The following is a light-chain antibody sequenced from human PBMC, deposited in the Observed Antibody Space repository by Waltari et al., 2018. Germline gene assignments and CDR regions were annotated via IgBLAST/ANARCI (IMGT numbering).Light chain of an antibody. V-gene: IGKV2-30*01. J-gene: IGKJ2*01. CDR3: MQGTHWPYT. Sequence: AVMTQALLSLSVTLGQPASISCTSSQSLVYVAGNTDLNWFQQRPGQSPRRLIYSVSSRDSGVPDRFSGSASGTGFTLEISRVEAEDVGIYYCMQGTHWPYTFGRGTKLEIK. CDR2: SVS. CDR1: QSLVYVAGNTD.